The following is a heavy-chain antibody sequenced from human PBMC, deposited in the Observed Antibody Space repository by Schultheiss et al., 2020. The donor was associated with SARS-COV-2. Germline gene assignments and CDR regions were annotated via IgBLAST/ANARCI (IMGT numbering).Heavy chain of an antibody. CDR2: INHSGST. J-gene: IGHJ6*02. CDR3: AGRVGRYYDSSGYYYYYYGMDV. Sequence: SQTLSLTCAVYGGSFSGYYWSWIRQPPGKGLEWIGEINHSGSTNYNPSLKSRVTISVDTSKNQFSLKLSSVTAADTAVYYCAGRVGRYYDSSGYYYYYYGMDVWGQGTTVTVSS. D-gene: IGHD3-22*01. V-gene: IGHV4-34*01. CDR1: GGSFSGYY.